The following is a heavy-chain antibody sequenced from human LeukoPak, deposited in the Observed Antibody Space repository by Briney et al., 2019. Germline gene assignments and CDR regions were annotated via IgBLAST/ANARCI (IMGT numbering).Heavy chain of an antibody. J-gene: IGHJ3*02. CDR3: ATYTGGTGYCSGGSCYPDAFDI. V-gene: IGHV5-51*03. CDR2: IYPGDSDT. CDR1: GYSFTSYW. Sequence: PGESLKISCKGSGYSFTSYWIGWVRQMPGKGLEWMGIIYPGDSDTRYSPPFQGQVTISADKSISTAYLQWSSLKASDTAMYYCATYTGGTGYCSGGSCYPDAFDIWGQGTMVTVSS. D-gene: IGHD2-15*01.